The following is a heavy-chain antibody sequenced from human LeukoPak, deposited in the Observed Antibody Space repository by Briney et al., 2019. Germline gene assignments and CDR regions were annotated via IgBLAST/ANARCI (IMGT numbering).Heavy chain of an antibody. J-gene: IGHJ6*03. CDR1: GGSISSISYY. Sequence: PSETLSLNCTVSGGSISSISYYWGWIRQPPGKGLEWFGSIYYSGSTYYHPSLKSRVTISVDTSKNQFSLKLSSVTAADTAVYYCASLAGLVVNMDVCGKRTTVTVSS. CDR2: IYYSGST. V-gene: IGHV4-39*01. CDR3: ASLAGLVVNMDV. D-gene: IGHD2-2*01.